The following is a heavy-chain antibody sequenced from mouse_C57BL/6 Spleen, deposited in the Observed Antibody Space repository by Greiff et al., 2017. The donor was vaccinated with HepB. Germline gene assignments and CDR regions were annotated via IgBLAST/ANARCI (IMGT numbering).Heavy chain of an antibody. CDR1: GFTFSDYG. Sequence: VESGGGLVKPGGSLKLSCAASGFTFSDYGMHWVRQAPEKGLEWVAYISSGSSTIYYADTVKGRFTISRDNAKNTLFLQMTSLRSEDTAMYYCARETTVVATGGYAMDYWGQGTSVTVSS. J-gene: IGHJ4*01. D-gene: IGHD1-1*01. CDR3: ARETTVVATGGYAMDY. V-gene: IGHV5-17*01. CDR2: ISSGSSTI.